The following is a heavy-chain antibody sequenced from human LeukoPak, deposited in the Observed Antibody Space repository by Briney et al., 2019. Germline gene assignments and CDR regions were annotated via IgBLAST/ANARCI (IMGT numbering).Heavy chain of an antibody. Sequence: PGGSLRLSCAASGFTISNYWMNWVRQAPGKGLEWVANIKQDGSEKHYVDSVRGRYTISRDNAKNSLYLQMNSLRAEDTAVYYCTRDSTLRWAYYFDYWGQGTLVTVSS. D-gene: IGHD4-23*01. J-gene: IGHJ4*02. CDR3: TRDSTLRWAYYFDY. CDR2: IKQDGSEK. CDR1: GFTISNYW. V-gene: IGHV3-7*01.